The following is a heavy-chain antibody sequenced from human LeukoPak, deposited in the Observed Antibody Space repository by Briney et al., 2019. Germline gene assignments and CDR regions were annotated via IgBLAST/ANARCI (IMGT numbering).Heavy chain of an antibody. V-gene: IGHV1-69*04. J-gene: IGHJ4*02. Sequence: SVKVSCKASGGTFSSYAISWVRQAPGQGLEWMGRIIPILGIANYAQKFQGRVTITADKSTSTAYMELSSLRSEDMAVYYCARTSLDEATIFWGQGTLVTVSS. CDR3: ARTSLDEATIF. CDR1: GGTFSSYA. D-gene: IGHD5-24*01. CDR2: IIPILGIA.